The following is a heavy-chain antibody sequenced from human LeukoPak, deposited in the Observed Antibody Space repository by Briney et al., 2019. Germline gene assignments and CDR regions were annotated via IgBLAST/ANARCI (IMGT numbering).Heavy chain of an antibody. CDR1: GFTFSSYW. CDR2: ISSSSSTI. D-gene: IGHD4-17*01. Sequence: GGSLRLSCAASGFTFSSYWMSWVRQAPGKGLEWVSYISSSSSTIYYADSVKGRFTISRDNAKNSLYLQMNSLRAEDTAVYYCARSPITITVTKLDAFDIWGQGTMVTVSS. CDR3: ARSPITITVTKLDAFDI. V-gene: IGHV3-48*01. J-gene: IGHJ3*02.